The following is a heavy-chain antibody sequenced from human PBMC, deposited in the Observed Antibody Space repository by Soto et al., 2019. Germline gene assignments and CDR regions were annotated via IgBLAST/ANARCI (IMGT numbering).Heavy chain of an antibody. Sequence: PSETLSLTCTVSGGSISSGVYYWSWIRQHPGKGLEWIGYIYYSGSTYYNPSLKSRVTISVDTSKNQFSLKLSSVTAADTAVYYCASAREDRDYVFGLPLGDWGQGTLVTVSS. CDR3: ASAREDRDYVFGLPLGD. D-gene: IGHD3-16*01. J-gene: IGHJ4*02. V-gene: IGHV4-31*03. CDR1: GGSISSGVYY. CDR2: IYYSGST.